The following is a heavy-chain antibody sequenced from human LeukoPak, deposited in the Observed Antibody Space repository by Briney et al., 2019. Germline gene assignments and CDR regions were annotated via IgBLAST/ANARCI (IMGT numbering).Heavy chain of an antibody. Sequence: VSSVKVSCKASGYSFTDNYIHWVRQAPGQGLEWMGWINPNSGGTKYAQKFQGRVTMTRDTSFNTVYMGVSRLRSDDTAVYYCARRSKWSFDFWGQGTLVTVSS. J-gene: IGHJ4*02. CDR2: INPNSGGT. CDR3: ARRSKWSFDF. CDR1: GYSFTDNY. V-gene: IGHV1-2*02. D-gene: IGHD2-8*01.